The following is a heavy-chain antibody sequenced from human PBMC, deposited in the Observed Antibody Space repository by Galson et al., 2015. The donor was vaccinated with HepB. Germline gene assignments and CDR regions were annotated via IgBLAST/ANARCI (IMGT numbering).Heavy chain of an antibody. Sequence: SLRLSCAASGFTFSNACMSWVRQAPGKGLEWVGRIKSKTDGGTTDYAAPVKGRFTISRDDSKNTLYLQMNSLKTEDTAVYYCTTTFDSSGYYLYPLDYWGQGTLVTVSS. CDR1: GFTFSNAC. CDR3: TTTFDSSGYYLYPLDY. V-gene: IGHV3-15*01. D-gene: IGHD3-22*01. J-gene: IGHJ4*02. CDR2: IKSKTDGGTT.